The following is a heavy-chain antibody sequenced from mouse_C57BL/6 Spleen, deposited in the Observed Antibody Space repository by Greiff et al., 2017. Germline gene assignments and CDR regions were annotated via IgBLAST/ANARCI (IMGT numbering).Heavy chain of an antibody. CDR3: ARETVVARNYFDY. CDR1: GYTFTSYT. Sequence: VQRVESGAELARPGASVKMSCKASGYTFTSYTMHWVKQRPGQGLEWIGYINPSSGYTKYNQKFKDKATLTADKSSSTAYMQLSSLTSEDSAVYYCARETVVARNYFDYWGQGTTLTVSS. J-gene: IGHJ2*01. CDR2: INPSSGYT. V-gene: IGHV1-4*01. D-gene: IGHD1-1*01.